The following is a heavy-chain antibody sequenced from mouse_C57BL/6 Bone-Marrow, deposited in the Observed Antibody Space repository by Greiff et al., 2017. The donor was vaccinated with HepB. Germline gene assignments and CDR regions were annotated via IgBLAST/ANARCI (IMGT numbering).Heavy chain of an antibody. Sequence: EVKVVESGPELVKPGASVKISCKASGYSFTDYNMNWVKQSNGKSLEWIGVINPNYGTTSYNQKFKGKATLTVDQSSSTAYMQLNSLTSEDSAVYYCARLTTVVVPFDYWGQGTTLTVSS. V-gene: IGHV1-39*01. CDR2: INPNYGTT. J-gene: IGHJ2*01. CDR3: ARLTTVVVPFDY. D-gene: IGHD1-1*01. CDR1: GYSFTDYN.